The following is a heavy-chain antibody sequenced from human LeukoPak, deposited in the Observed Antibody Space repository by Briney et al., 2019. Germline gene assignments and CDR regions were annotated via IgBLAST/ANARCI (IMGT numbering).Heavy chain of an antibody. CDR3: ARTDSAL. V-gene: IGHV3-20*04. J-gene: IGHJ1*01. CDR2: INWNGGSK. D-gene: IGHD3-22*01. CDR1: GFTFDDHG. Sequence: GGSLRLSCVGSGFTFDDHGLRWVRQGSGKGLEWVAGINWNGGSKGYADSVKGRFTISRDNAQNSLYLEMTSLRVDDTALYYCARTDSALWGQGTLVTVSS.